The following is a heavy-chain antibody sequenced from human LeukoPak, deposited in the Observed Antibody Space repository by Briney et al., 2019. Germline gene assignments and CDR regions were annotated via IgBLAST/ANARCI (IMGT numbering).Heavy chain of an antibody. Sequence: SETLSLTCTVSGGSISSYYWSWIRQPPGKGLEWIGYIYYSGSTNYNPSLKSRVTISVDTSKNQFSLKLSSVTAADTAVYYCARVGDFISNYYGMDVWGQGTTVTASS. D-gene: IGHD2-21*01. CDR3: ARVGDFISNYYGMDV. CDR1: GGSISSYY. CDR2: IYYSGST. V-gene: IGHV4-59*01. J-gene: IGHJ6*02.